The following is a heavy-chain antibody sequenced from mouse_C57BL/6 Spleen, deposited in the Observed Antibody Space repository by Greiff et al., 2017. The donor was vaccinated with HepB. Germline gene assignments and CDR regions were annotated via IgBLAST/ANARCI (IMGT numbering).Heavy chain of an antibody. CDR2: INPNNGGT. Sequence: VQLQQSGPELVKPGASVKIPCKASGYTFTDYNMDWVKQSHGKSLEWIGDINPNNGGTIYNQKFKGKATLTVDKSSSTAYMELRSLTSEDTAVYYCARRSYDGYWYFDVWGTGTTVTVSS. J-gene: IGHJ1*03. D-gene: IGHD2-12*01. CDR1: GYTFTDYN. V-gene: IGHV1-18*01. CDR3: ARRSYDGYWYFDV.